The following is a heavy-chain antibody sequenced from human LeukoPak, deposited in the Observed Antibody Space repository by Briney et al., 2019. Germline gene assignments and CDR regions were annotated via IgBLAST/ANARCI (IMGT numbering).Heavy chain of an antibody. D-gene: IGHD1-1*01. J-gene: IGHJ4*02. CDR1: GFNFNNYD. CDR3: AREAAICRNADCRTGFDY. CDR2: IKFHGHET. Sequence: PGGSLRLSCVASGFNFNNYDLHLVRQAPGKGLELGAFIKFHGHETFYADSVEGRFTFSRANSSNTVYLQMNRLRSEETAVYYCAREAAICRNADCRTGFDYWGQGTLVAVSS. V-gene: IGHV3-30*02.